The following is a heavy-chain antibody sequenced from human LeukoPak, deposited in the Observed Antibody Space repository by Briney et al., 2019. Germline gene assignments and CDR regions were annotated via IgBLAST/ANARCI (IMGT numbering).Heavy chain of an antibody. CDR2: INSDGSST. V-gene: IGHV3-74*01. J-gene: IGHJ5*02. CDR1: GFTFSSYR. D-gene: IGHD1-14*01. CDR3: ARGQAGTSWFDP. Sequence: GGSLRLSCAASGFTFSSYRMYWVRQAPGKGLVWVSRINSDGSSTTYADSVKGRFTISRDNAKNTLYLQLNSLRDEDTAVYFCARGQAGTSWFDPWGQGTLVTVSS.